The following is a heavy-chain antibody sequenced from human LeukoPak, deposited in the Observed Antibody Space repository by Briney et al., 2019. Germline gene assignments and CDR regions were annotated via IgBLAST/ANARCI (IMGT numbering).Heavy chain of an antibody. Sequence: GGSLRLSCAASGFTFSSYSMNWVRQAPGKGLEWVSYISSSSSTIYYADSVKGRFTISRDNAKNSLYLQMNSLRAEDTAVYYCARKSHCGGDCYAFDYWGQGTLVTVSS. CDR3: ARKSHCGGDCYAFDY. J-gene: IGHJ4*02. V-gene: IGHV3-48*01. CDR2: ISSSSSTI. CDR1: GFTFSSYS. D-gene: IGHD2-21*02.